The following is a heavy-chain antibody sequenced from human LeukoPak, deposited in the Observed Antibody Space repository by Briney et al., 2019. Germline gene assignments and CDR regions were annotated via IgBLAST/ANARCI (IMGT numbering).Heavy chain of an antibody. D-gene: IGHD2-21*02. V-gene: IGHV4-34*01. Sequence: SETLSLTCAVYGGSFSGYHWSWIRQPPGKGLEWIGEINHSGSTKYNPSLKSRVTMSVDMSESQFSLKLSSVTAADTAVYYCARDLGGDCYFDYWGQGTLVTVSS. CDR1: GGSFSGYH. CDR3: ARDLGGDCYFDY. CDR2: INHSGST. J-gene: IGHJ4*02.